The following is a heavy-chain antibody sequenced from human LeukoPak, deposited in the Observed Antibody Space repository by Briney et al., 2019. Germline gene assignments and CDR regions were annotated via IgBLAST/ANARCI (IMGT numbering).Heavy chain of an antibody. D-gene: IGHD6-13*01. CDR2: INPNSGGT. Sequence: ASVRVSCKASGYTFTGYYMHWMRQAPGQGLEWMGWINPNSGGTNYAQKFQGRVTMTRDTSISTAYMELSRLRSDDTAVYYCASPGMTAAGTKAFDIWGQGTMVTVSS. CDR3: ASPGMTAAGTKAFDI. J-gene: IGHJ3*02. V-gene: IGHV1-2*02. CDR1: GYTFTGYY.